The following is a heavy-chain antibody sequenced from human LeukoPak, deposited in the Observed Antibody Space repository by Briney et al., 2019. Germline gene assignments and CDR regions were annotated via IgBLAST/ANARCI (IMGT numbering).Heavy chain of an antibody. CDR3: TRRENRGVDY. Sequence: PGGSLRLSCAASGFTFSGSAMRWVRQASGKGLEWVGRIRSKANSYATAYAASVTGRFTISRDDSKNTAYLQMNSLNTEDTAVYYCTRRENRGVDYWGQGTLVTVSS. J-gene: IGHJ4*02. CDR1: GFTFSGSA. V-gene: IGHV3-73*01. D-gene: IGHD2/OR15-2a*01. CDR2: IRSKANSYAT.